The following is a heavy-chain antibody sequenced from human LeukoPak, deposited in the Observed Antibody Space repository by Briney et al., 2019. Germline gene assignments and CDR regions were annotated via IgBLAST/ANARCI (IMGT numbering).Heavy chain of an antibody. V-gene: IGHV3-21*01. CDR2: ISSSSGSI. Sequence: GGSLRLSCAASGFTFSSYSMNWVRQAPGKGLEWVSSISSSSGSIYYADSVKGRFTISRDNAKNSLYLQMSSLRVEDPAVYYFARAWTYFSCWGQGTLVTVSS. CDR1: GFTFSSYS. J-gene: IGHJ4*02. D-gene: IGHD1-1*01. CDR3: ARAWTYFSC.